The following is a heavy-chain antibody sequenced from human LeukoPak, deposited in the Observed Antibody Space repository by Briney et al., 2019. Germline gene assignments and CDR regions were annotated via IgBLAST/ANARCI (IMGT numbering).Heavy chain of an antibody. CDR3: ASRFTMVRGVIGFDY. CDR1: GGTFSSYA. V-gene: IGHV1-69*05. Sequence: SVKVSCKASGGTFSSYAISWVRQAPGQGLEWMGGIIPIFGTANYAQQFQRRVTITTDESTSTAYMELSSLRSEDTAVYYCASRFTMVRGVIGFDYWGQGTLVTASS. CDR2: IIPIFGTA. D-gene: IGHD3-10*01. J-gene: IGHJ4*02.